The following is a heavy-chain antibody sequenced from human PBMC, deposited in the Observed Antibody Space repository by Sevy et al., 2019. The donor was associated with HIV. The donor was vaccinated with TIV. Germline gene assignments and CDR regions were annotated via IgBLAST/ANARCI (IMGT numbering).Heavy chain of an antibody. CDR1: GVSISDTNW. Sequence: SETLSLTCAVAGVSISDTNWWSWVRQPPGKGLEWIGEIYHSGNINYNPSLKSRVTISIDKSKNQFSLILTSVTAADTAVYYCVRIRVSAIQWWFDPWGQGTLVTVSS. CDR2: IYHSGNI. CDR3: VRIRVSAIQWWFDP. V-gene: IGHV4-4*02. J-gene: IGHJ5*02. D-gene: IGHD5-12*01.